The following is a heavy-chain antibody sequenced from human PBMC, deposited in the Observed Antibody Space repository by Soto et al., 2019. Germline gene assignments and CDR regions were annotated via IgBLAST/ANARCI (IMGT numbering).Heavy chain of an antibody. V-gene: IGHV3-48*01. Sequence: PGGSLRLSCAASGFTFSSYSMNWVRQAPGKGLEWVSYISSSSSTIYYADSVKGRFTISRDNAKNSLYLQMNSLRAEDTAVYYCARAGGDDYGGNFDYWGQGTLVTVSS. CDR2: ISSSSSTI. D-gene: IGHD4-17*01. CDR1: GFTFSSYS. CDR3: ARAGGDDYGGNFDY. J-gene: IGHJ4*02.